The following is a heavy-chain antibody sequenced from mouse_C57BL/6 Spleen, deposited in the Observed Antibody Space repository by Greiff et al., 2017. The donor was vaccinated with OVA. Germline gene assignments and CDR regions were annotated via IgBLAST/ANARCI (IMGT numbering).Heavy chain of an antibody. J-gene: IGHJ1*03. V-gene: IGHV7-3*01. Sequence: EVQLVESGGGLVQPGGSLSLSCAASGFTFTDYYMSWVRQPPGKALEWLGFIRNKANGYTTEYSASVKGRFTISRDNSQSILYLQMNALRAEDSATYYCARYPTTVVGDWYFDVWGTGTTVTVSS. CDR3: ARYPTTVVGDWYFDV. CDR2: IRNKANGYTT. D-gene: IGHD1-1*01. CDR1: GFTFTDYY.